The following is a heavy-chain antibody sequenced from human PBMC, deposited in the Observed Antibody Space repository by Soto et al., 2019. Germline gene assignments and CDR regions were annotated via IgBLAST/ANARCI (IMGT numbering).Heavy chain of an antibody. Sequence: EVQLLESGGGLVQPGGSLRLSCAASGFTFSSYAMSWVRQAPGKGLEWVSAISGSGGSTYYADSVKGRFTISRDNSKNTLYLQMNSLRAEDTAVYYCANMGKRVLQLRDAFDIWRKGTKVTVSS. D-gene: IGHD5-12*01. CDR1: GFTFSSYA. J-gene: IGHJ3*02. CDR2: ISGSGGST. V-gene: IGHV3-23*01. CDR3: ANMGKRVLQLRDAFDI.